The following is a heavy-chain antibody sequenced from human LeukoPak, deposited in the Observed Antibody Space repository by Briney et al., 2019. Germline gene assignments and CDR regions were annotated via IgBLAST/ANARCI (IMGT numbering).Heavy chain of an antibody. V-gene: IGHV4-39*07. CDR1: GGSISSSSND. CDR2: VHYSEST. D-gene: IGHD3-16*02. Sequence: SETLSLTCTVSGGSISSSSNDWAWIRQPPGKGLEWIGSVHYSESTYYNPSLKSRVTISVDTSKNQFSLKLSSVTAADTAVYYCARTYYDYVWGSYRSSHRFDYWGQGTLVTVSS. CDR3: ARTYYDYVWGSYRSSHRFDY. J-gene: IGHJ4*02.